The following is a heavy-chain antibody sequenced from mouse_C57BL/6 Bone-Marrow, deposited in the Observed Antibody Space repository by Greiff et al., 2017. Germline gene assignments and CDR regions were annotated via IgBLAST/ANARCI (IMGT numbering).Heavy chain of an antibody. CDR2: INPGSGGT. J-gene: IGHJ3*01. Sequence: VQLQQSGAELVRPGTSVKVSCKASGYAFTNYLIEWVKQRPGQGLEWIGVINPGSGGTNYNEKFKGKATLTADKSSSTAYMQLSSLTSEASAVYFCSRLNYGSSYASFAYWGQGTLVTVSA. CDR3: SRLNYGSSYASFAY. D-gene: IGHD1-1*01. V-gene: IGHV1-54*01. CDR1: GYAFTNYL.